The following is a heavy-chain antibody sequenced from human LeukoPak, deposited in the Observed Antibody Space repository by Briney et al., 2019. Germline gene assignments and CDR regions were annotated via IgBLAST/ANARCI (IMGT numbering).Heavy chain of an antibody. V-gene: IGHV4-34*01. CDR1: GGSFSGYY. Sequence: PSETLSLTCAVYGGSFSGYYWSWIRQPPGKGLEWIGDINHSGTTNYGPSLKSRVTISVDTSKNQFSLKLSSVTAADTAVFYCARRTGTYYYDSSGYSPWRYYFDYWGQGTLVTVSS. CDR3: ARRTGTYYYDSSGYSPWRYYFDY. D-gene: IGHD3-22*01. CDR2: INHSGTT. J-gene: IGHJ4*02.